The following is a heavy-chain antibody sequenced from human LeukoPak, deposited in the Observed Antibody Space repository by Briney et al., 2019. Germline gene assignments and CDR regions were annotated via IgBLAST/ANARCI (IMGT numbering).Heavy chain of an antibody. J-gene: IGHJ5*02. CDR3: ARVYPHDEVWFDP. D-gene: IGHD2-2*01. CDR2: ISWNSGSI. Sequence: GGSLRLSCAASGFTFDDYAMHWVRQAPGKGLEWVSGISWNSGSIGYADSVKGRFTISRDNAKNTLYLQMNSLRAEDTAVYYCARVYPHDEVWFDPWGQGTLVTVSS. CDR1: GFTFDDYA. V-gene: IGHV3-9*01.